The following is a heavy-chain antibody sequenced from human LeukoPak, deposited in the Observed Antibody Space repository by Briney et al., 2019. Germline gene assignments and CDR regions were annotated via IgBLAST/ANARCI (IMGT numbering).Heavy chain of an antibody. J-gene: IGHJ4*02. Sequence: GSLRLSCAASGFTFNTYAMSWVRQAPWERLQWVSGISDSGGNTYYADSVRGRFTISRDNSKNTLYLQMNSLRAEDTAVYYCAKSAMAPWYFDYWGQGTLVTVSS. V-gene: IGHV3-23*01. CDR2: ISDSGGNT. D-gene: IGHD5-18*01. CDR1: GFTFNTYA. CDR3: AKSAMAPWYFDY.